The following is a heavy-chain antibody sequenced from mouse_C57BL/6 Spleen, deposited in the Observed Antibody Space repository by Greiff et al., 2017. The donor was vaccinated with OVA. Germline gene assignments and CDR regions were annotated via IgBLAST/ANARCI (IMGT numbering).Heavy chain of an antibody. CDR2: IWSGGST. V-gene: IGHV2-2*01. CDR3: ARPDYYGRNYYAMDY. Sequence: QVQLQESGPGLVQPSQRLSITCTVSGFSLTSYGVHWVRQSPGKGLEWLGVIWSGGSTDYNAAFISRLSISKDNSKSQVFFKMNSLQADDTAIYYCARPDYYGRNYYAMDYWGQGTSVTVSS. D-gene: IGHD1-1*01. J-gene: IGHJ4*01. CDR1: GFSLTSYG.